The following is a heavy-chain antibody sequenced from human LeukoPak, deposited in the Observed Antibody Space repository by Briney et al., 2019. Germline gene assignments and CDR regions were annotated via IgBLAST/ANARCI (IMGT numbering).Heavy chain of an antibody. CDR1: GFTFSSYG. CDR2: ISYDGSNK. CDR3: AKDSARYSYDPVDY. Sequence: PGGSLRLSCAASGFTFSSYGMHWVRQAPGKGLEWVAVISYDGSNKYYADSVKGRFTISRDNSKNAPYLQMNSLRAEDTAVYYCAKDSARYSYDPVDYWGQGTLVTVSS. J-gene: IGHJ4*02. D-gene: IGHD5-18*01. V-gene: IGHV3-30*18.